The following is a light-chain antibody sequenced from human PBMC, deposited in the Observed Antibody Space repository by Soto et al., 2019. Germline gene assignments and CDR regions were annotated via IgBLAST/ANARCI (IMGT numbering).Light chain of an antibody. Sequence: QAVVTQEPSLTVSPGGTVTLTCASSTGAVTSGYYPSWFQQKPGQAPRALIYGTTNKHSWTPARFSGSLLGGKAALTLSGVQPEDEAEYYCLFSHGGTYFFGPGSKVTVL. V-gene: IGLV7-43*01. CDR1: TGAVTSGYY. CDR3: LFSHGGTYF. CDR2: GTT. J-gene: IGLJ1*01.